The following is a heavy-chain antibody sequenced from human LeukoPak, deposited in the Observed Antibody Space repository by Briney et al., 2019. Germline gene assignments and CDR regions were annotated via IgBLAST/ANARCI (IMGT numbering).Heavy chain of an antibody. V-gene: IGHV3-30*18. CDR1: GFSLSTYG. D-gene: IGHD4-23*01. J-gene: IGHJ4*02. CDR2: ISYDGSHK. CDR3: AKGPNGGNSPLYFDY. Sequence: PGGSLRLSCAASGFSLSTYGMHWVRQAPGKGLEWVTLISYDGSHKYYADSVRGRFTISRDNSKNTLYLQMNSLRPADKAVYYSAKGPNGGNSPLYFDYWGQGTLVTVSS.